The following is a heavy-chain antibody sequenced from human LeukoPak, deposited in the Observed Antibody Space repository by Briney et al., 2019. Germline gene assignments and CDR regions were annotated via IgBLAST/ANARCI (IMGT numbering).Heavy chain of an antibody. V-gene: IGHV3-30*02. J-gene: IGHJ1*01. Sequence: GGSLRLSCAASGFPFSSSGMHWVRQAPGKGLEWVTFIHADGNSKYSADSVEGRFTVSRDSPKNTLSLQMNSLRVEDTAVYYCARSLTAREYFQHWGQGTLVTVSS. D-gene: IGHD6-6*01. CDR2: IHADGNSK. CDR1: GFPFSSSG. CDR3: ARSLTAREYFQH.